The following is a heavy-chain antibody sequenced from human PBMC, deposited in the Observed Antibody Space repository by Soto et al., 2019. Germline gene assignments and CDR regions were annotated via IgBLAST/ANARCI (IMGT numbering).Heavy chain of an antibody. D-gene: IGHD1-1*01. V-gene: IGHV3-23*01. Sequence: PGGALRLSGAASTFTFSDYAMNWVRQVPGKGLEWVSQITAGGNTYYADSVKGRFTISRDNSKNTLYLQMNSLRADDTAVYYCAKGPTATTTRADYWGQGILVTVSS. CDR1: TFTFSDYA. CDR3: AKGPTATTTRADY. J-gene: IGHJ4*02. CDR2: ITAGGNT.